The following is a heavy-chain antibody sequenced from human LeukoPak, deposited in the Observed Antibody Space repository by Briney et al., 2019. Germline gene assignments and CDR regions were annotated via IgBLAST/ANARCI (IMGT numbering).Heavy chain of an antibody. D-gene: IGHD1-26*01. V-gene: IGHV1-69*06. CDR1: GGTFSSYA. Sequence: SVKVSCKASGGTFSSYAISWVRQAPGQGLEWMGGIIPIFGTANYAQKFQGRVSITADKSTNTAYMELTSLISDDTAMYYCVIEIAGGSPSDFWGQGTLVSVSS. CDR2: IIPIFGTA. J-gene: IGHJ4*02. CDR3: VIEIAGGSPSDF.